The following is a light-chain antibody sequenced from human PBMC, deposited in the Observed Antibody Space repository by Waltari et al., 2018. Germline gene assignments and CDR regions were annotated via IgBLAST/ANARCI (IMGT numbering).Light chain of an antibody. CDR2: VNSDGSH. V-gene: IGLV4-69*01. CDR1: SGHSSNV. CDR3: QTGGHGTWV. J-gene: IGLJ3*02. Sequence: QLVLTQSPSASASLGASVKLTCTLSSGHSSNVIAWHQQQPEKGPRYLMKVNSDGSHIKGDQIPDRFSGSSSGAEHYLTISSLQSEDEADYYCQTGGHGTWVFGGGTKLTVL.